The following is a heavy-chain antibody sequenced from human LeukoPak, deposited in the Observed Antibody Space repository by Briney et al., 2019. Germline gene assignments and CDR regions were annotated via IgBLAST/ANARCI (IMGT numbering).Heavy chain of an antibody. CDR3: ARLSYEYYFDY. Sequence: PWETLSLSCAVSGGSISSSSYNWGWIPQAPGKGLEWIGSIYYSGSSYYNPSLKSRVTISVDTSKNQFSLKLSSVTAADTAVYYCARLSYEYYFDYWGQGTLVTVSS. CDR1: GGSISSSSYN. J-gene: IGHJ4*02. V-gene: IGHV4-39*01. D-gene: IGHD3-3*01. CDR2: IYYSGSS.